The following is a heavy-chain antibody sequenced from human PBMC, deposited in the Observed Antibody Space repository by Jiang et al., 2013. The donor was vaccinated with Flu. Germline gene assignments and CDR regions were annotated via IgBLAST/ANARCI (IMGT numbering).Heavy chain of an antibody. Sequence: QSGSELKKPGASVKVSCQASGYTFTSNAMNWVRQAPGQGLEWMGWINTKTGNPTYARGFTGQFVFSLDTSVSTAYLQISSLEGEDTAVYYCARVLSAAARRDFDYWGQGTLVTVSS. CDR2: INTKTGNP. J-gene: IGHJ4*02. CDR3: ARVLSAAARRDFDY. D-gene: IGHD6-6*01. CDR1: GYTFTSNA. V-gene: IGHV7-4-1*02.